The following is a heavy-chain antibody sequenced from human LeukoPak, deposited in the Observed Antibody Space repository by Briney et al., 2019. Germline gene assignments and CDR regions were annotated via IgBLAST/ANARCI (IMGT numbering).Heavy chain of an antibody. V-gene: IGHV4-34*01. CDR3: ARHWNLLYYFDY. D-gene: IGHD1-1*01. J-gene: IGHJ4*01. CDR2: INHSGST. Sequence: SETLSLTCAVYGGSFSGYCWSWIRQPPGKGLEWIGEINHSGSTNYNPSLKSRVTISVDTSKNQFSLNLTSVTAADTAVYYCARHWNLLYYFDYWGHGTLVTVSS. CDR1: GGSFSGYC.